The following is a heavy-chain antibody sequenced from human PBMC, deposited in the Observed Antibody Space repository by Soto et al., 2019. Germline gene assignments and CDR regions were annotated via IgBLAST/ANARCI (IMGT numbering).Heavy chain of an antibody. D-gene: IGHD2-21*01. CDR2: INPSGGST. V-gene: IGHV1-46*01. Sequence: QVQLVQSGAEVKKPGASVKVSCKASGYTFTSYYMHWVRQAPGQGLEWMGIINPSGGSTSYAQKFQGRVTMNRDTSTSTVYMELSSLRSEDTAVDYCVYETQGVIDYFDYWGQGTLVTVSS. CDR3: VYETQGVIDYFDY. J-gene: IGHJ4*02. CDR1: GYTFTSYY.